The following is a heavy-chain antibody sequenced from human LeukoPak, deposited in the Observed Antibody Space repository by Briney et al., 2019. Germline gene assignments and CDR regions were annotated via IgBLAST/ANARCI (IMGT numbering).Heavy chain of an antibody. D-gene: IGHD5-12*01. J-gene: IGHJ4*02. CDR1: GASINSNY. CDR2: IYYTGTTNSGNT. V-gene: IGHV4-59*01. Sequence: SETLSLTCNVSGASINSNYWSWIRQPPGKGLEWIGYIYYTGTTNSGNTNYNPSLKSRVTISVDTSKNQFSLKLSSVTAADTAVYYCARGSGATITDYWGQGTLVTVSS. CDR3: ARGSGATITDY.